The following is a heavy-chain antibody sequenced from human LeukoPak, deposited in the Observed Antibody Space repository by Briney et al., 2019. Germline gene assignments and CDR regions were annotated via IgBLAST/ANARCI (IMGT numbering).Heavy chain of an antibody. D-gene: IGHD6-19*01. Sequence: SETLSLTCAVSGGSISSSNWWSWVRQPPGKGLEWIGEIYHSGSTNYNPSLKSRVTFSVDTSKNQFSLKLSSVTAADTAVYYCARLLSSDWYKGAFDIWGQGTMVTVSS. V-gene: IGHV4-4*02. CDR2: IYHSGST. CDR1: GGSISSSNW. J-gene: IGHJ3*02. CDR3: ARLLSSDWYKGAFDI.